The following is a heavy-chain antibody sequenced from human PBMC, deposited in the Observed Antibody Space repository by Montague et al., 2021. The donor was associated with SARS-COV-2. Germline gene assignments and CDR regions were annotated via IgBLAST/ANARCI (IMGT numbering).Heavy chain of an antibody. CDR1: GGSITSYY. V-gene: IGHV4-59*08. Sequence: SETLSLTCTVSGGSITSYYWSWIRQPPGKGLEYIGYIYYSGSTNYNPSLKSRVTMSVDTSKNQFSLRLRSVTAADMAVYYCARQDGMSTLIPGSLDHWGQGTLVTVSS. CDR2: IYYSGST. CDR3: ARQDGMSTLIPGSLDH. D-gene: IGHD5-24*01. J-gene: IGHJ4*02.